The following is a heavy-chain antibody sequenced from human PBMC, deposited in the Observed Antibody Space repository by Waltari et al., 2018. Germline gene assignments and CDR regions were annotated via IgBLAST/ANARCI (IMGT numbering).Heavy chain of an antibody. J-gene: IGHJ6*02. CDR3: AKAEAGRDYYYGMDV. D-gene: IGHD6-19*01. CDR2: ISGSGGST. CDR1: GFTFSSYA. V-gene: IGHV3-23*01. Sequence: EVQLLESGGGLVQPGGSLRLSCAASGFTFSSYAMSWVRQAPGKGLEWVSAISGSGGSTYYADSVKGWFTISRDNSKNTLYLQMNSLRAEDTAVYYCAKAEAGRDYYYGMDVWGQGTTVTVSS.